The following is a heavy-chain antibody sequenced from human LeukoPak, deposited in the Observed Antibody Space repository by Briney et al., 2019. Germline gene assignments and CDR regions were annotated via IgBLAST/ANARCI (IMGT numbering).Heavy chain of an antibody. CDR3: ARDQAGEQWLANIDY. D-gene: IGHD6-19*01. V-gene: IGHV3-48*01. Sequence: GGSLRLSCAASGFTFSSYSMNWVRQAPGKGLEWVSYISSSSSTIYYADSVKGRFTISRDNAKNSLYLQMNSLRAEDTAVYYCARDQAGEQWLANIDYWGQGTLVTVSS. CDR1: GFTFSSYS. CDR2: ISSSSSTI. J-gene: IGHJ4*02.